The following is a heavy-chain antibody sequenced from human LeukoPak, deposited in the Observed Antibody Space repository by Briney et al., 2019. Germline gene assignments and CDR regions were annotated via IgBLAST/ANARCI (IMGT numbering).Heavy chain of an antibody. CDR1: GYTFTSYD. V-gene: IGHV1-8*01. CDR2: MNPNSGNT. Sequence: ASVKVSCKASGYTFTSYDINWVRQATGQGLEWMGWMNPNSGNTGYAQKFQGRVTMTRNTSISTAYMELSSLRSEDTAVYYCARGFCATGYFDYWGQGTLVTVSS. J-gene: IGHJ4*02. CDR3: ARGFCATGYFDY.